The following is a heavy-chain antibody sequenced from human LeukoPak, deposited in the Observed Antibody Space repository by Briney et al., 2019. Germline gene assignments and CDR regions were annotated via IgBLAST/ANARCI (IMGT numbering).Heavy chain of an antibody. CDR1: GGSISSYY. CDR3: ARHPSVTTFLFDY. J-gene: IGHJ4*02. D-gene: IGHD4-17*01. V-gene: IGHV4-59*08. Sequence: SETLSLTCTVSGGSISSYYWSWIRQPPGKGLEWIGYIYYSGSTNYNPSLKSRVTISVDTSVDTSKNQFSLKLSSVTAADTAVYYCARHPSVTTFLFDYWGQGTLVTVSS. CDR2: IYYSGST.